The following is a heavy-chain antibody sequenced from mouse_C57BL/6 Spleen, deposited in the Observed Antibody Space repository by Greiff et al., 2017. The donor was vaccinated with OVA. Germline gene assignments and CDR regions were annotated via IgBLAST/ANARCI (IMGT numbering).Heavy chain of an antibody. J-gene: IGHJ3*01. CDR2: INPSNGGT. Sequence: VQLQQPGTELVKPGASVKLSCKASGYTFTSYWMHWVKQRPGQGLEWIGNINPSNGGTNYNEKFKSKATLTVDKSSSTAYMQLSSLTSEDSAVYYGARSPIYDGTSGAYWGQGTLVTVSA. V-gene: IGHV1-53*01. CDR3: ARSPIYDGTSGAY. D-gene: IGHD2-3*01. CDR1: GYTFTSYW.